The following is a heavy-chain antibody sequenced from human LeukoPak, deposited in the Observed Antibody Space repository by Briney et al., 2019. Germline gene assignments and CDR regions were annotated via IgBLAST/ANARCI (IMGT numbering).Heavy chain of an antibody. V-gene: IGHV1-2*02. CDR2: INLNSGGT. CDR3: ARDRYYGSGSLDAFDI. J-gene: IGHJ3*02. Sequence: ASLKVSCKASGYTSTGYYMHWVRQAPGQGLEWMGWINLNSGGTNYAQKFQGRVTMTRDTSISTAYMELSRLRSDDTAVYYCARDRYYGSGSLDAFDIWGQGTMVTVSS. CDR1: GYTSTGYY. D-gene: IGHD3-10*01.